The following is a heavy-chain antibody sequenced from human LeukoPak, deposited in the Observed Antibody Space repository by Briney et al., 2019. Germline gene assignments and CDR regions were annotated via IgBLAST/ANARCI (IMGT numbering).Heavy chain of an antibody. CDR2: ISCSGGGT. V-gene: IGHV3-23*01. CDR3: AKRDYDYWSGYFDQ. Sequence: GGSLRLSCAASGFTFSSYAMRWVRQAPGKGLEWVSAISCSGGGTYYAGYVKGRFTISRYNSKNTMYLLMNSLRAEDTAVYYCAKRDYDYWSGYFDQWGQGALVTVSS. J-gene: IGHJ4*02. D-gene: IGHD3-3*01. CDR1: GFTFSSYA.